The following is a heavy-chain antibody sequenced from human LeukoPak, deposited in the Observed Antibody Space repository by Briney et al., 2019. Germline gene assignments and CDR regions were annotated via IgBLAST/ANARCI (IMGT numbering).Heavy chain of an antibody. D-gene: IGHD3-9*01. CDR3: AKYLIAHPPAILLYGMDV. V-gene: IGHV3-30*18. CDR2: ISYDGSNK. J-gene: IGHJ6*02. Sequence: GGPLRLSCAASGYTFSSYGMRWVRQAPRKRLAWVAVISYDGSNKYYADSVKGRFTISRDNSKNTLYLQMNSLRAEDTAVYYCAKYLIAHPPAILLYGMDVWGQGTTVTVSS. CDR1: GYTFSSYG.